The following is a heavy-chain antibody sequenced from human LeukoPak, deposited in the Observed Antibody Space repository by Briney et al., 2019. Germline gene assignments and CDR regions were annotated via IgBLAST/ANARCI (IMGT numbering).Heavy chain of an antibody. D-gene: IGHD3-22*01. Sequence: ETLSLTCTVSGGSISSYYWSWIRQPPGKGLEWVSAISGSGGSAYYADSVKGRFTISRDNSKNTLYLHVNGLRAEDTAVYYCAKDQRYRDSSGYYQFMDVWGQGTTVTVSS. CDR2: ISGSGGSA. CDR3: AKDQRYRDSSGYYQFMDV. V-gene: IGHV3-23*01. CDR1: GGSISSYY. J-gene: IGHJ6*02.